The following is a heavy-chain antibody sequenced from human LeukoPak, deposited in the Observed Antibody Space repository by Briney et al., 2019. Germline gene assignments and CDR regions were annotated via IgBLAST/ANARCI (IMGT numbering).Heavy chain of an antibody. CDR3: AKEGSNGDFDY. CDR2: ISSSDNTI. J-gene: IGHJ4*02. Sequence: GGSLRLSCAASGFPFSTYEMDWVRQAPGKGLEWVSYISSSDNTIYYADSVKGRFTISRDNAKNSLYLQMNSLRAEDTAVYYCAKEGSNGDFDYWGQGTLVTVSS. V-gene: IGHV3-48*03. CDR1: GFPFSTYE. D-gene: IGHD1-26*01.